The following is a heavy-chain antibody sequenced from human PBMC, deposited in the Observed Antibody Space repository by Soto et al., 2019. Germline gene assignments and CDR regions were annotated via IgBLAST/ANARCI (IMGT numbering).Heavy chain of an antibody. CDR2: INHSGST. J-gene: IGHJ4*02. V-gene: IGHV4-34*01. Sequence: SETLSLTCAVYGGSFSGYYWSWIRQPPGKGLEWIGEINHSGSTNYNPSLKSRVTISVDTSKNQFSLKLSSVTAADTAVYYCARASYDSSGYPTIPYFDYWGQGTLVTVS. CDR1: GGSFSGYY. CDR3: ARASYDSSGYPTIPYFDY. D-gene: IGHD3-22*01.